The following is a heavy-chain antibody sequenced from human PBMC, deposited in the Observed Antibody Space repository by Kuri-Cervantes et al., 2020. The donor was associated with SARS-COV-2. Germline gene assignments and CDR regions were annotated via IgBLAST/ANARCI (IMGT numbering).Heavy chain of an antibody. Sequence: ASVKVSCKAAGYTFTSYGISWVRQAPGQGLEWMGCISANNGNTNYAQMFQGRVTMTTDTSTSTAYMEMRSLRADDTAVYYCARDTWGGWLTTWSSMDVWGQGTTVTVSS. CDR2: ISANNGNT. V-gene: IGHV1-18*01. CDR3: ARDTWGGWLTTWSSMDV. CDR1: GYTFTSYG. J-gene: IGHJ6*02. D-gene: IGHD3-16*01.